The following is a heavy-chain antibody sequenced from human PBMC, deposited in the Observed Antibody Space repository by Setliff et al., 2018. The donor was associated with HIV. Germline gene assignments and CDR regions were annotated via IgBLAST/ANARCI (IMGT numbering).Heavy chain of an antibody. D-gene: IGHD3-10*01. Sequence: PGGSLRLSCAASGFTFSSYAMHWVRQAPGKGLEWVAVISYDGSNKYYADSVKGRFTISRDNSKNTLYLQMNSLRAEDTAVYYCAGGTGSYPKPFDPWGQGTLVTVSS. CDR3: AGGTGSYPKPFDP. J-gene: IGHJ5*02. CDR2: ISYDGSNK. CDR1: GFTFSSYA. V-gene: IGHV3-30*04.